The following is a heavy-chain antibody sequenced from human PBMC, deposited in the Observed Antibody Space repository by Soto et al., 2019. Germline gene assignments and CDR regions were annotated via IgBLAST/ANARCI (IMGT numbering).Heavy chain of an antibody. CDR2: IDGSGRNT. V-gene: IGHV3-23*01. J-gene: IGHJ4*02. CDR3: AKDGGSVCSGGTCYFQAPDY. Sequence: VGSLRLSCAASGFTFSSYAMRWVRQAPGEGLEWVSGIDGSGRNTYYADSVKGRFTISRDNSKNTLSVQMNGLRVEDTALYYCAKDGGSVCSGGTCYFQAPDYWGQGTLVTVSS. CDR1: GFTFSSYA. D-gene: IGHD2-15*01.